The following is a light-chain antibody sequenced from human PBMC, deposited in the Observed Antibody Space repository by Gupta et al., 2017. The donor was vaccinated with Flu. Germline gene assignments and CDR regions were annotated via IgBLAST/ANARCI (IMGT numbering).Light chain of an antibody. V-gene: IGLV1-51*02. CDR1: SSNIGNNY. J-gene: IGLJ3*02. Sequence: VSAAPGQKVTISCSGSSSNIGNNYVSWYQQLPGTAPKLLIYENNKRPSGIPDRFSGSRSDTSATLGITGLQTGDEADDDCGTWDSSLSGCVCGGGTKLTV. CDR2: ENN. CDR3: GTWDSSLSGCV.